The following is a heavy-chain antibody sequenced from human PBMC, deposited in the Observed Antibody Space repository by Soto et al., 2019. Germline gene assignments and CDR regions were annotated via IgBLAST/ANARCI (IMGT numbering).Heavy chain of an antibody. V-gene: IGHV4-39*01. Sequence: SETLSLTCPVAGGSISSSSYHWGWIRQPPGKGLEWIGSIYYSGSTYYNPSLKSRVTISVDTSKNQFSLKLSSVTAADTAVYYCARRLLRFLEWSDDDYWGQGTLVTVSS. D-gene: IGHD3-3*01. CDR3: ARRLLRFLEWSDDDY. J-gene: IGHJ4*02. CDR2: IYYSGST. CDR1: GGSISSSSYH.